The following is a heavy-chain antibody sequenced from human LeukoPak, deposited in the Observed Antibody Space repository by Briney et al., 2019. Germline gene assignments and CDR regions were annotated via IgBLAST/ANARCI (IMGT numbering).Heavy chain of an antibody. J-gene: IGHJ4*02. CDR3: ATLAVADTDY. D-gene: IGHD6-13*01. V-gene: IGHV3-74*01. CDR1: GFSFSIYW. Sequence: PGGSLRLSCAASGFSFSIYWMHWVRQAPGKGLAWVSRVSSDGSSTSYADSVKGRFTISRDNARNTLFLQMNSLSAEDTAVYYCATLAVADTDYWGQGTLVTVSS. CDR2: VSSDGSST.